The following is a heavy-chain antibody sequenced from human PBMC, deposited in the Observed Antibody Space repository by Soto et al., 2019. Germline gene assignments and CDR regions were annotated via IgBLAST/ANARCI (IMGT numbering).Heavy chain of an antibody. CDR1: GFTVSGND. V-gene: IGHV3-11*01. J-gene: IGHJ4*02. Sequence: QLQLLESGGDLVKPGGSLRLSCAASGFTVSGNDLSWIRQAPGKGLEWVSSIGSSGRAIYYADSVKGRFTISRDNTQDSLNLHMSGLRVEYSAIYYCAGHHGCGWVYFDSWGQGTLVTVSS. CDR2: IGSSGRAI. CDR3: AGHHGCGWVYFDS. D-gene: IGHD6-19*01.